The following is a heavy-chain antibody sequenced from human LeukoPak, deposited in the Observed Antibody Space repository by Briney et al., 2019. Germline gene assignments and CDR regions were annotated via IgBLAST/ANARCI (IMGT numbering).Heavy chain of an antibody. CDR2: IYYSGST. Sequence: SQTLSLTCTVSGGSISSGGYYWSWIRQHPGKGLEWIVYIYYSGSTYYNPSLKSRVTISVDTSKNQFSLKLSSVTAADTAVYYCARATRHYDSSGSPTKFDYWGQGTLVTVSS. CDR3: ARATRHYDSSGSPTKFDY. J-gene: IGHJ4*02. V-gene: IGHV4-31*03. D-gene: IGHD3-22*01. CDR1: GGSISSGGYY.